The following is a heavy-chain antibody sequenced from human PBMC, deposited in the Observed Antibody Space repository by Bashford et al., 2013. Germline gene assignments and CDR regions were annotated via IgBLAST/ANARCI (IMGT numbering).Heavy chain of an antibody. CDR1: GGSISTYY. D-gene: IGHD3-22*01. V-gene: IGHV4-59*12. CDR3: ARDNMRSGYPSAFDI. Sequence: SETLSLTCTVSGGSISTYYWSWIRQPPGKGLEWIGYIYYSGSTYYNPSLKSRVTISVDTSKNQFSLKLSSVTAADTAVYYCARDNMRSGYPSAFDIWGQGTMVTVSS. CDR2: IYYSGST. J-gene: IGHJ3*02.